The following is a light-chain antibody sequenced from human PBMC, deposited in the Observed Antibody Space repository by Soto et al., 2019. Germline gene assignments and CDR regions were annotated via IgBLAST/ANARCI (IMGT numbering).Light chain of an antibody. V-gene: IGKV3-20*01. CDR3: RQYANAPST. CDR1: QIVNCNY. J-gene: IGKJ5*01. Sequence: EVVLTQSPGILSLTPRQRATLSCWACQIVNCNYLTWYQHKPGQYPRFLIYGVSRRATGIPDRYNVNGTGTDFSLKFSGRVQEDYANYFWRQYANAPSTIGQGTRLGIK. CDR2: GVS.